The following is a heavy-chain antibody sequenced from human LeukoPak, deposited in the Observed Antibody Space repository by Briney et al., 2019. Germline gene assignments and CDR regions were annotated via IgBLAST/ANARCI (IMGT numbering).Heavy chain of an antibody. J-gene: IGHJ4*02. Sequence: SETLSLTCTVSGGSISSYYWSWIRQPAGKGLEWIGRIYTSGSTNYNPSLKSRVTMSVDTSKNQFSLKLSSVTAADTAVYYCARARTRILFRGEYYIDYWGQGTLVTVSS. V-gene: IGHV4-4*07. CDR3: ARARTRILFRGEYYIDY. D-gene: IGHD2-15*01. CDR1: GGSISSYY. CDR2: IYTSGST.